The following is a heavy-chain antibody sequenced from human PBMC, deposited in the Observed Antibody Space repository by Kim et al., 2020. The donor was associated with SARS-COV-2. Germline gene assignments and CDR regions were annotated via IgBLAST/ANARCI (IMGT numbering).Heavy chain of an antibody. CDR2: INTNTGNP. Sequence: ASVKVSCKASGYTFTSYAMNCVRQAPGQGLEWMGWINTNTGNPTYAQGFTGRFVFSLDTSVSTAYLQISSLKAEDTAVYYCARVGSSSWYVDYYYGMDVWGQGTTVTVSS. V-gene: IGHV7-4-1*02. CDR3: ARVGSSSWYVDYYYGMDV. D-gene: IGHD6-13*01. J-gene: IGHJ6*02. CDR1: GYTFTSYA.